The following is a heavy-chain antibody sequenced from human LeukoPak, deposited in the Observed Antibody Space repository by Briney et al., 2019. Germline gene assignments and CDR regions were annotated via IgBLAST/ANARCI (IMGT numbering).Heavy chain of an antibody. CDR3: AAASCSSTSCYRYYYYGMDV. Sequence: ASVKVSCKASGGTFSSYAISWVRQAPGQGLEWMGGIIPIFGTANYAQKFQGRVTITADESTSAAYMELSSLRSEDTAVYYCAAASCSSTSCYRYYYYGMDVWGQGTTVTVSS. CDR1: GGTFSSYA. J-gene: IGHJ6*02. V-gene: IGHV1-69*13. CDR2: IIPIFGTA. D-gene: IGHD2-2*01.